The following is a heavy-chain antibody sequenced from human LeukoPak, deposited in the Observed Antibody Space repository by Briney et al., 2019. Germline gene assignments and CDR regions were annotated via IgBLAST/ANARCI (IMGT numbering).Heavy chain of an antibody. V-gene: IGHV4-59*12. CDR3: ARDIRYYFDY. J-gene: IGHJ4*02. CDR2: IYYSGST. Sequence: PSETLSLTCTVSGGSISSYHWSWIRQPPGKGLEWIGSIYYSGSTYYNPSLKSRVTISVDTSKNQFSLKLSSVTAADTAVYYCARDIRYYFDYWGQGTLVTVSS. CDR1: GGSISSYH.